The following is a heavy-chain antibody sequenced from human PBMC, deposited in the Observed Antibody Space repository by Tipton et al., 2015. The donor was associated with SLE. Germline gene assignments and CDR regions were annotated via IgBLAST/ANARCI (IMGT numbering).Heavy chain of an antibody. CDR2: IKQDGSDK. CDR3: ARETASGAVDI. D-gene: IGHD3-10*01. CDR1: GFTFSRYG. Sequence: SLRLSCAASGFTFSRYGMHWVRQAPGKGLEWVANIKQDGSDKYYVDSVKGRITISRDNAENSLYLQMNSLSADDTAVYYCARETASGAVDIWGLGTMVTVSS. J-gene: IGHJ3*02. V-gene: IGHV3-7*01.